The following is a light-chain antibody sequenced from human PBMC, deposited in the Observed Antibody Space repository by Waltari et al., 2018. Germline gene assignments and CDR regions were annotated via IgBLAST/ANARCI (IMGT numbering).Light chain of an antibody. CDR3: QTWGTGIQV. CDR2: VNSDGSH. Sequence: LVLTQSPSASASLGASVKLTCSLPGEYSAYAIAWHQQRPLKGPRYLMTVNSDGSHKKGDGISERFSGSSSDLDRYLISSRLQSDDEADYFCQTWGTGIQVFGSGTKLTVL. J-gene: IGLJ3*02. CDR1: GEYSAYA. V-gene: IGLV4-69*01.